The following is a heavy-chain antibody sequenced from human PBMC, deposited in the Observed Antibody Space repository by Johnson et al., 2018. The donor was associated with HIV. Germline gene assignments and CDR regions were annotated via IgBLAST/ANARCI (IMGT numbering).Heavy chain of an antibody. J-gene: IGHJ3*02. V-gene: IGHV3-66*02. CDR2: ISGSGGST. CDR1: GFTVSSNY. Sequence: VQLVESGGGLVQPGGSLRLSCAASGFTVSSNYMSWVRQAPGKGLEWVSVISGSGGSTYYADSVKGRFTISRDNSKNTLYLQMNSLRAEDTAVYYCAKIGLDAFEIWGQGTMVTVSS. CDR3: AKIGLDAFEI.